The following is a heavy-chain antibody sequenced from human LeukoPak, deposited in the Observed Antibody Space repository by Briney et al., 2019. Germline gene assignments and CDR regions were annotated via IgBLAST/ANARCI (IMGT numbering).Heavy chain of an antibody. CDR1: GFTFSSYA. CDR2: ISGSGGST. Sequence: GGSLRLSCAASGFTFSSYAMSWVRQAPGKGLEWGSAISGSGGSTYYADSVKGRFTISRDNSKNTLYLQMNSLRAEDTAVYYCAKLYWSGYYMDDLWGQGTLVTVSS. CDR3: AKLYWSGYYMDDL. D-gene: IGHD3-3*01. V-gene: IGHV3-23*01. J-gene: IGHJ4*02.